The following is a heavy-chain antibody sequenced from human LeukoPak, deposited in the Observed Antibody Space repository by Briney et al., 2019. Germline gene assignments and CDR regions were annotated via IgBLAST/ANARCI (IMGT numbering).Heavy chain of an antibody. CDR2: ISAYNGNT. V-gene: IGHV1-18*04. Sequence: GASVKVSCKASGYTFTGYYMHWVRQAPGQGLEWMGWISAYNGNTNYAQKLQGRVTMTTDTSTSTAYMELRSLRSDDTAVYYCARAIAALELVPFDYWGQGTLVTVSS. CDR3: ARAIAALELVPFDY. D-gene: IGHD6-13*01. CDR1: GYTFTGYY. J-gene: IGHJ4*02.